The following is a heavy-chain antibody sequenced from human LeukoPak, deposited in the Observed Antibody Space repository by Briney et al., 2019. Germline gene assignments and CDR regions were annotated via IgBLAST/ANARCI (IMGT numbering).Heavy chain of an antibody. V-gene: IGHV1-46*01. CDR3: ARELRQWLVPTYYYYGMDG. Sequence: ASVKVSCKASGYTFTSYYMHWVRQAPGQGLEWMGIINTSGGSTSYAQKYQGRVTMTRDTSTSTVYMELSSLRSEDTAVYYCARELRQWLVPTYYYYGMDGWGQGTTVTVSS. CDR2: INTSGGST. J-gene: IGHJ6*02. D-gene: IGHD6-19*01. CDR1: GYTFTSYY.